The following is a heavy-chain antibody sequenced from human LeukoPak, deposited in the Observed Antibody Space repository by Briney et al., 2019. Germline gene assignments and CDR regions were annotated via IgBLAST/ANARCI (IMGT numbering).Heavy chain of an antibody. D-gene: IGHD6-6*01. CDR1: GYTFPSYF. CDR2: INPTGGST. Sequence: GASVNVSCKASGYTFPSYFMHWVRQAPGQGLEWMGIINPTGGSTTYAQKFQGRVTMTRDTSTSTVYMELSSLRSDNTAVYYCARTAARRFDYWGRGTLVTVSS. V-gene: IGHV1-46*01. J-gene: IGHJ4*02. CDR3: ARTAARRFDY.